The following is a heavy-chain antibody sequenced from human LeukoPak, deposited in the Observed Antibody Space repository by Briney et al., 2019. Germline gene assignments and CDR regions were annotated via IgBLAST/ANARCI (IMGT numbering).Heavy chain of an antibody. Sequence: ASVKVSCRASGGTFSCYAISWVRQAPGQGLEWMGRIIPIFGTANYAQKFQGRVTITTDESTSTAYMELSSLRSEDTAVYYCARETAAAGNDAFDIWGQGTMVTVSS. CDR3: ARETAAAGNDAFDI. J-gene: IGHJ3*02. CDR2: IIPIFGTA. V-gene: IGHV1-69*05. D-gene: IGHD6-13*01. CDR1: GGTFSCYA.